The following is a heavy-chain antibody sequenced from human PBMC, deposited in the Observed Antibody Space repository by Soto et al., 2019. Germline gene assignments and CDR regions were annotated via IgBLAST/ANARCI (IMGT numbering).Heavy chain of an antibody. D-gene: IGHD3-10*01. CDR3: ARHPKGKFGELFLDY. Sequence: QLQLQESGPGLVKPSETLSLTCTVSGGSISSSSYFWGWIRQPPGKGLEWIGSMYYSGSTYYNPSLKSRVTISVDTSKNQFSLKLSSVTAADTAVYYCARHPKGKFGELFLDYWGQGTLVTVSS. J-gene: IGHJ4*02. V-gene: IGHV4-39*01. CDR2: MYYSGST. CDR1: GGSISSSSYF.